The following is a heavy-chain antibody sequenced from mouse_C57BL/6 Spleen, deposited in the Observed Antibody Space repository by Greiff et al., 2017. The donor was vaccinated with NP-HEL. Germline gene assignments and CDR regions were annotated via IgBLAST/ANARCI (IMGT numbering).Heavy chain of an antibody. CDR2: INPNYGTT. CDR1: GYSFTDYN. D-gene: IGHD1-1*01. Sequence: EVKVVESGPELVKPGASVKISCKASGYSFTDYNMNWVKQSNGKSLEWIGVINPNYGTTSYNQKFKGKATLTVDQSSSTAYMQLNSLTSEDSAVYYCARSSPTHYYGSSYSYYFDYWGQGTTLTVSS. J-gene: IGHJ2*01. CDR3: ARSSPTHYYGSSYSYYFDY. V-gene: IGHV1-39*01.